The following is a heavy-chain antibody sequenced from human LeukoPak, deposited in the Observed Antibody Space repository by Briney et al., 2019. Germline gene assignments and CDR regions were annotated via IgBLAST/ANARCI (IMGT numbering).Heavy chain of an antibody. Sequence: GGSLRRSCAASGFTLSSYGMHWVRQAPGKGLEWVAVISYDGSNKYYADSVKGRFTISRDNSKNTLYLQMNSLRAEDTAVYYCAKGYSSSWYSGDFDYWGQGTLVTVSS. CDR2: ISYDGSNK. CDR1: GFTLSSYG. D-gene: IGHD6-13*01. CDR3: AKGYSSSWYSGDFDY. V-gene: IGHV3-30*18. J-gene: IGHJ4*02.